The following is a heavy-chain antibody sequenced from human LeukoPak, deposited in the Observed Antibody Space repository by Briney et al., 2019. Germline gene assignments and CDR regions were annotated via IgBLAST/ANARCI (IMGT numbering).Heavy chain of an antibody. CDR2: IRYDGSNK. D-gene: IGHD6-6*01. CDR1: GFTFSSYS. V-gene: IGHV3-30*02. CDR3: AKVLEYSSSSDWFDP. J-gene: IGHJ5*02. Sequence: GGSLRLSCAASGFTFSSYSMNWVRQAPGKGLEWVAFIRYDGSNKYYADSVKGRFTISRDNSKNTLYLQMNSLRAEDTAAYYCAKVLEYSSSSDWFDPWGQGTLVTVSS.